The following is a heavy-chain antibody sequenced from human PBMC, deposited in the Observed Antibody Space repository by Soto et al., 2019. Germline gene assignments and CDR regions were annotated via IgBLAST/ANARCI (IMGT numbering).Heavy chain of an antibody. V-gene: IGHV4-39*01. Sequence: SETLSLTCTVSGGSISSSSYYWGWIRQPPGKGLEWIGSIYYSGSTYYNPSLKSRVTISVDTSKNQFSLKLSSVTAADTAVYYCAAQDIVVATLTWFDPWGQGTLVTVSS. D-gene: IGHD2-2*01. CDR2: IYYSGST. CDR3: AAQDIVVATLTWFDP. J-gene: IGHJ5*02. CDR1: GGSISSSSYY.